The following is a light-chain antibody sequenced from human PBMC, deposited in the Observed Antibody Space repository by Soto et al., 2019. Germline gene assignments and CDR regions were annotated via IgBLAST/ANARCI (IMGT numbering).Light chain of an antibody. Sequence: GYRFTITFRASQSISSYLNWYQQKPGKAPKLLIYAASSLQSGVPSRFSGSGSGTEFTFTISSLQPEDFATYFCQQGSSFPWTFGQGTKVDIK. V-gene: IGKV1-39*01. CDR1: QSISSY. CDR2: AAS. CDR3: QQGSSFPWT. J-gene: IGKJ1*01.